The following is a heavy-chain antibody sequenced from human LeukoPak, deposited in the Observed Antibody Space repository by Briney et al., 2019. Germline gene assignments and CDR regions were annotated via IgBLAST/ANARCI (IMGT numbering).Heavy chain of an antibody. D-gene: IGHD4-23*01. Sequence: SETLSLTCTVSGGSISSSSYYWGWIRQPPGKGLEWIGSIYYSGSTYYNPSLKSRVTISVDTSKNQFSLKLSSVTAADTAVYYCARHEFPTNYGGNDFDYWGQGTLVTVSS. J-gene: IGHJ4*02. CDR3: ARHEFPTNYGGNDFDY. V-gene: IGHV4-39*01. CDR1: GGSISSSSYY. CDR2: IYYSGST.